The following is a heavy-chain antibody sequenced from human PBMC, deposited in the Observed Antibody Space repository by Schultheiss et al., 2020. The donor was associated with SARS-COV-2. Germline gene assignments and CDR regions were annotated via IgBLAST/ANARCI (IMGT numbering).Heavy chain of an antibody. J-gene: IGHJ5*02. CDR2: IKSKTDGGTT. Sequence: GGSLRLSCAASGFTFSNAWMNWVRQAPGKGLEWVGRIKSKTDGGTTDYAAPVKGRFTISRDDSKNTLYLQMNSLKTEDTAVYYCTTVEVVYGSNWFDPWGQGTLVTVSS. V-gene: IGHV3-15*07. D-gene: IGHD2-8*02. CDR1: GFTFSNAW. CDR3: TTVEVVYGSNWFDP.